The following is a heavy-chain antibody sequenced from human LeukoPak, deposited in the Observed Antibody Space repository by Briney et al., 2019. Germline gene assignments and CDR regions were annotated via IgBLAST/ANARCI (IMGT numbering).Heavy chain of an antibody. CDR1: GFTFSSYA. Sequence: HPGGSLRLSCAASGFTFSSYAMNWVRQTPGKGLQWISYISRSSSPIYYADSVRGRFTISRDNAKNSLFLQMNSLRAEDTAVYYCARVRYNSGYIFDYWGQGALVTVST. V-gene: IGHV3-48*04. CDR3: ARVRYNSGYIFDY. D-gene: IGHD5-18*01. J-gene: IGHJ4*02. CDR2: ISRSSSPI.